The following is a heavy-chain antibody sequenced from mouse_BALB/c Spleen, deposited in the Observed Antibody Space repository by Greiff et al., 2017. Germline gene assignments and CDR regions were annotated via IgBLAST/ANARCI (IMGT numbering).Heavy chain of an antibody. CDR1: GYTFTSYW. CDR3: LTTATGWFAY. CDR2: IYPSDSYT. D-gene: IGHD1-2*01. Sequence: VQLQQPGAELVRPGASVKLSCKASGYTFTSYWINWVKQRPGQGLEWIGNIYPSDSYTNYNQKFKDKATLTVDKSSSTAYMQLSSPTSEDSAVYYCLTTATGWFAYWGQGTLVTVSA. V-gene: IGHV1-69*02. J-gene: IGHJ3*01.